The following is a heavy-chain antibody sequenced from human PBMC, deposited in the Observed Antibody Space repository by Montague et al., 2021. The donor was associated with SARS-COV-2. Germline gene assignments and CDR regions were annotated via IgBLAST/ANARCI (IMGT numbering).Heavy chain of an antibody. CDR3: ARGTNMIVY. Sequence: SETLSLTCAVYGGSFSSYYWSWFRQPPGKGLEWIGEINHSGSTNYNPSLKSRVTISVDTSKNQFSLKVDSVTAADTATYCCARGTNMIVYWGQGTMVSVSS. V-gene: IGHV4-34*01. CDR2: INHSGST. D-gene: IGHD3-16*01. CDR1: GGSFSSYY. J-gene: IGHJ4*02.